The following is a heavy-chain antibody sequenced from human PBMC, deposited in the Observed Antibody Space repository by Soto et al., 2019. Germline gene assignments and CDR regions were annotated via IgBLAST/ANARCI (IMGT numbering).Heavy chain of an antibody. D-gene: IGHD6-13*01. V-gene: IGHV1-69*13. J-gene: IGHJ4*02. Sequence: SVKVSCKAAGGTFSSYAISWVRQAPGQGLEWMGGIIPIFGTANYAQKFQGRVTITADESTSTAYMELSSLRSEDTAVYYCAKQYSSSWYEAAPFDYWGQGTLVTVSS. CDR3: AKQYSSSWYEAAPFDY. CDR1: GGTFSSYA. CDR2: IIPIFGTA.